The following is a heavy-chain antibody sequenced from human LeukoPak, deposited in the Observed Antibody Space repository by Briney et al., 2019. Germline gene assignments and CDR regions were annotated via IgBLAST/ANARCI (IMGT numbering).Heavy chain of an antibody. D-gene: IGHD1-26*01. J-gene: IGHJ3*02. V-gene: IGHV1-2*02. CDR2: INPNSGGT. Sequence: ASVKVSCKASGYTFTGYYMHWVRQAPGQGLEWMGWINPNSGGTNYAQKFQGRVTMTRDTSISTAYMELSRLRSDDTAVYYCARDSPFEWDVFGDSFDIWGQGTVVTVSS. CDR1: GYTFTGYY. CDR3: ARDSPFEWDVFGDSFDI.